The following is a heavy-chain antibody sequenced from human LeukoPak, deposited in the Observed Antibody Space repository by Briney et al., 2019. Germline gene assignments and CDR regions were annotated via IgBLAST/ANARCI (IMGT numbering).Heavy chain of an antibody. Sequence: SETLSLICTVSGGSISSSSYYWGWIRQPPGKGLEWIGRMYYSGSTYYNPSLKSRVTISVDTSKNQFSLKLSSVAAADTAVYYCARGSGTIFGVVIIGENWFDPWGQGTLVTVSS. V-gene: IGHV4-39*01. CDR3: ARGSGTIFGVVIIGENWFDP. CDR1: GGSISSSSYY. CDR2: MYYSGST. D-gene: IGHD3-3*01. J-gene: IGHJ5*02.